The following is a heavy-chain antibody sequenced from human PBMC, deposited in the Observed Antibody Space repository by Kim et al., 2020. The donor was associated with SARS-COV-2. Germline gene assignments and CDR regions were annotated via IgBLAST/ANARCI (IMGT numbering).Heavy chain of an antibody. CDR3: ARINLKVGRGLDP. D-gene: IGHD2-15*01. V-gene: IGHV2-70*01. Sequence: YSTSLKTTLTISKDTSKNQVVLTLTNMDAVDTATYYCARINLKVGRGLDPWGQGTLVTVSS. J-gene: IGHJ5*02.